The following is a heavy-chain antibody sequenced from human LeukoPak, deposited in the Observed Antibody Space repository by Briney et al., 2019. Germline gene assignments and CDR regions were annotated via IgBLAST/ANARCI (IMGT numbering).Heavy chain of an antibody. CDR2: IYYSGST. D-gene: IGHD2-21*02. V-gene: IGHV4-59*01. J-gene: IGHJ4*02. CDR1: GGSISSYY. Sequence: SETLSLTCTVSGGSISSYYWSWIRQPPGKGLEWIGYIYYSGSTNYNPSLESRVTISVDTSKNQFSLKLSSVTAADTAVYYCARSPQGVTPDYWGQGTLVTVSS. CDR3: ARSPQGVTPDY.